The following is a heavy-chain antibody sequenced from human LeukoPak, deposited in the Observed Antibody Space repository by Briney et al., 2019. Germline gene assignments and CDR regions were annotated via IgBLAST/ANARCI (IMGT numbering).Heavy chain of an antibody. V-gene: IGHV4-59*01. D-gene: IGHD3-10*01. CDR3: ARSPSRSGASGFDY. J-gene: IGHJ4*02. CDR2: IYYSGST. CDR1: GASISSYY. Sequence: SETLSLTCTVSGASISSYYWSWIRQPPGKGLEWIGYIYYSGSTNYNPSLKSRVTISIDTSKNQFSLRLSSVTAADTAVYYCARSPSRSGASGFDYWGQGTLVTVSS.